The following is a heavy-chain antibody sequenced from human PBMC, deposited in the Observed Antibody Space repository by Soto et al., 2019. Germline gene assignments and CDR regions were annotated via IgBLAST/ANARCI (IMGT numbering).Heavy chain of an antibody. J-gene: IGHJ4*02. D-gene: IGHD5-18*01. CDR2: ISYDGSNK. CDR1: GFTFSSYG. Sequence: QVQLVESGGGVVQPGRSLRLSCAASGFTFSSYGMHWVRQAPGKGLEWVAVISYDGSNKYYADSVKGRFTISRDNSKNTLYLQMNSLRAEDTAVYYCAKDVGTAHKYYFYYWGQGTLVTVSS. V-gene: IGHV3-30*18. CDR3: AKDVGTAHKYYFYY.